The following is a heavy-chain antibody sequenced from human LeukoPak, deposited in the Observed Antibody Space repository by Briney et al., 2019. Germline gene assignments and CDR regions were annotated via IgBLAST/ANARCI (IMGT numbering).Heavy chain of an antibody. CDR3: ARDLGSGIAAAGPLGWFDP. V-gene: IGHV3-21*01. CDR1: GFTFSSYS. D-gene: IGHD6-13*01. CDR2: ISSSSSYI. J-gene: IGHJ5*02. Sequence: PGGSLRLSCAASGFTFSSYSMNWVRQAPGKGLEWVSSISSSSSYIYYADSVKGRFTISRDNAKNSLYLQMNSLRAEDTAVYYCARDLGSGIAAAGPLGWFDPWGQGTLVTVSS.